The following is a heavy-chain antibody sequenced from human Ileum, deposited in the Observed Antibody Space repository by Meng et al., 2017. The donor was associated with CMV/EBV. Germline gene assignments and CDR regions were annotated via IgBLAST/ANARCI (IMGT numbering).Heavy chain of an antibody. J-gene: IGHJ4*02. CDR2: IKQDGSEK. D-gene: IGHD6-13*01. CDR3: ARAPAVAGRYYFDY. CDR1: GFTFSSYW. V-gene: IGHV3-7*04. Sequence: GESLKISCAASGFTFSSYWMNWVRQAPGKGLEWVANIKQDGSEKNYVDSVKGRFTISRDNAKNSLYLQMNSLRAEDTAVYYCARAPAVAGRYYFDYWGQGTLVTVSS.